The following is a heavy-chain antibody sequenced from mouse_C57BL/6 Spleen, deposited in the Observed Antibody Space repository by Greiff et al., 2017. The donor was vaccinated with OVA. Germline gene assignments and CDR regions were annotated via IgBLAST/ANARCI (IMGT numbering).Heavy chain of an antibody. J-gene: IGHJ3*01. CDR3: ARGIYGNYAWFAY. CDR2: INPSNGGT. Sequence: QVQLQQPGTELVKPGASVKLSCKASGYTFTSYWMPWVKQRPGQGLEWIGNINPSNGGTNYNEKFKSKATLTVDKSSSTAYMQLSSLTSEDSAVYYCARGIYGNYAWFAYWGQGTLVTVSA. D-gene: IGHD2-1*01. V-gene: IGHV1-53*01. CDR1: GYTFTSYW.